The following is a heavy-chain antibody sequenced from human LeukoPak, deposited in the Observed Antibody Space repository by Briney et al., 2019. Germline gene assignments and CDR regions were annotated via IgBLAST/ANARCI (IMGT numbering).Heavy chain of an antibody. CDR1: GYTFTGYY. Sequence: VASVKVSCKASGYTFTGYYIHWVRQAPGQGLEWMGWINPNSGGTNYAQKFQGRVTMTRDTSITTAYMELSRLRSDDTAVYYCARVPHGGGSWNGNWFDPWGQGTLVSVSS. CDR3: ARVPHGGGSWNGNWFDP. CDR2: INPNSGGT. V-gene: IGHV1-2*02. D-gene: IGHD1-1*01. J-gene: IGHJ5*02.